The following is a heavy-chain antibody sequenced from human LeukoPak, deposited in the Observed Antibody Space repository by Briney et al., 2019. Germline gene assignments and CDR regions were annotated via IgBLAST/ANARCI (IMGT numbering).Heavy chain of an antibody. V-gene: IGHV3-74*01. D-gene: IGHD5-18*01. CDR3: ARGGGYSYGSFDY. CDR2: INRDGSST. CDR1: GIIFSNYW. Sequence: GGSLRLSCAASGIIFSNYWMHWVRQAPGKGLVWVSRINRDGSSTSYADSVKGRLTISRDNAKNTLYLQMNSLRAEDTAVYYCARGGGYSYGSFDYWGQGALVTVSS. J-gene: IGHJ4*02.